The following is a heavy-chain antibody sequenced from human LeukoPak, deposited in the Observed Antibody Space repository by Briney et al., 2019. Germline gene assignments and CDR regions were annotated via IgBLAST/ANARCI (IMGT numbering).Heavy chain of an antibody. J-gene: IGHJ3*02. V-gene: IGHV5-51*01. CDR2: IYPGASAA. CDR3: ARLIVVVPAARMGAFDI. CDR1: GYTFTNYW. D-gene: IGHD2-2*01. Sequence: GESLKISCRGSGYTFTNYWIGWVRQMPGKGLEWMGIIYPGASAARYSPSFQGQVTISVDQSISTAYLQWSSLKASDTAMYYCARLIVVVPAARMGAFDIWGQGTMVTVSS.